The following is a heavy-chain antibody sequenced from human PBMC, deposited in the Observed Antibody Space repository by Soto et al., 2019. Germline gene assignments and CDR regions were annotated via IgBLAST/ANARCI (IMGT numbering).Heavy chain of an antibody. CDR2: MYYNGNT. CDR3: ARDGAYCSSIGCQNPFDH. D-gene: IGHD2-2*01. Sequence: QVQLQESGPGLVQPSQTLSLSCTVSGGSINGGGYYWNWIRQLPGKGLEWIGYMYYNGNTYYNPSLQSRATISFGTSHAQLAPRPTSVTAADTAVYFCARDGAYCSSIGCQNPFDHWGQGTLVTVAS. V-gene: IGHV4-31*03. CDR1: GGSINGGGYY. J-gene: IGHJ4*02.